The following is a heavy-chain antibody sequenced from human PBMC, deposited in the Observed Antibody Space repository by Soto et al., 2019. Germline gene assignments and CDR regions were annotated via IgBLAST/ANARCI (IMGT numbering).Heavy chain of an antibody. D-gene: IGHD2-21*02. V-gene: IGHV3-11*01. CDR2: ISSSGSTI. J-gene: IGHJ4*02. Sequence: QVQLVESGGGLVKPGGSLRLSCAASGFTFSDYYMSWIRQAPGKGLEWVSYISSSGSTIYYADSVKGRFTISRDNAKNSLYLQMTSLRDEDTAVYYCARDRRPPMVVVTATFDYWGQGTLVTVSS. CDR1: GFTFSDYY. CDR3: ARDRRPPMVVVTATFDY.